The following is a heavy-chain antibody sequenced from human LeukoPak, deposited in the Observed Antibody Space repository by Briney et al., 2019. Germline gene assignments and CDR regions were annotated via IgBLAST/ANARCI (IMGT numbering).Heavy chain of an antibody. CDR3: ARQRDHGDHLPFDY. Sequence: PGGSLRLSCAASGFTFSIYWMSWVRQAPGKGLEWVANIKQDGSEKYYVDSVKGRFTISRDNAKNSLYLQMNSLRAEDTAVYHCARQRDHGDHLPFDYWGQGTLVTVSS. D-gene: IGHD4-17*01. CDR1: GFTFSIYW. CDR2: IKQDGSEK. J-gene: IGHJ4*02. V-gene: IGHV3-7*01.